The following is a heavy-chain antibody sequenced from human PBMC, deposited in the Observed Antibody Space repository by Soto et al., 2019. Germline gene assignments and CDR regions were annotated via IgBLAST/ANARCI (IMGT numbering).Heavy chain of an antibody. J-gene: IGHJ4*02. CDR2: ISSSSSAI. CDR3: AKDGGYSYGPYDY. Sequence: GGSLRLSCASSGFTFGSYSMNLSCQAPGKGLEWVSYISSSSSAIYYADSVEGRFTISRDNAKNSLDLQMNSLRAEDTAVYYCAKDGGYSYGPYDYWGQGTLVTVSS. D-gene: IGHD5-18*01. V-gene: IGHV3-48*01. CDR1: GFTFGSYS.